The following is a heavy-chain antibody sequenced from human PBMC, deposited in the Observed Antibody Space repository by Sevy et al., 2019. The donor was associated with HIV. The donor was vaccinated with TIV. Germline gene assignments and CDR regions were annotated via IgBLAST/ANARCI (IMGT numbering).Heavy chain of an antibody. J-gene: IGHJ6*03. D-gene: IGHD2-8*01. CDR2: ISSSSSYI. CDR1: GFTFSSYS. V-gene: IGHV3-21*01. CDR3: ARVPNFDGVWPRGDYYYYMDV. Sequence: GGSLRLSCAASGFTFSSYSMNWVRQAPGKGLEWVSSISSSSSYIYYADSVKGRFTISRDNAKNSLYLQMNSLRAEDTAVYYCARVPNFDGVWPRGDYYYYMDVWGKGTTVTVSS.